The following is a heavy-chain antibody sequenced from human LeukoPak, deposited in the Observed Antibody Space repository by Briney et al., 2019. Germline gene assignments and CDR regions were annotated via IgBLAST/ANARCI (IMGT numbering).Heavy chain of an antibody. V-gene: IGHV3-30*02. CDR1: GFTFSSYG. Sequence: PGGSLRLSCAASGFTFSSYGMHWVRQAPGKGLEWVAFIRYDGSNKYYADSVKGRFTISRDNSKNTPYLQMNSLRAEDTAVYYCAKDPPSFIAVAGLDYWGQGTLVTVSS. CDR3: AKDPPSFIAVAGLDY. D-gene: IGHD6-19*01. J-gene: IGHJ4*02. CDR2: IRYDGSNK.